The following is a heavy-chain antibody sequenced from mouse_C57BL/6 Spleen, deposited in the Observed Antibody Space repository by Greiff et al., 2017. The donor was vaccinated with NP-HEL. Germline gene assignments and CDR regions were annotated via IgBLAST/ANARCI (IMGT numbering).Heavy chain of an antibody. V-gene: IGHV3-6*01. D-gene: IGHD1-1*01. CDR1: GYSITSGYY. Sequence: EVHLVESGPGLVKPSQSLSLTCSVTGYSITSGYYWNWIRQFPGNKLEWMGYISYDGSNNYNPSLKNRISITRDTSKNQFFLKLNSVTTEDTATYYCARLGEYGSSSYYYAMDYWGQGTSVTVSS. CDR3: ARLGEYGSSSYYYAMDY. CDR2: ISYDGSN. J-gene: IGHJ4*01.